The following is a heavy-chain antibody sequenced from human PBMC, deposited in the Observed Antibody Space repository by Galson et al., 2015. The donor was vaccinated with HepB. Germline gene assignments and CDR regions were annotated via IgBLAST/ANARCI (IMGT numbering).Heavy chain of an antibody. CDR2: INHSGST. CDR1: GDSTIPYY. V-gene: IGHV4-34*01. J-gene: IGHJ5*02. Sequence: SLTCTVSGDSTIPYYWTWIRQPPGKGLEWIGEINHSGSTNYNPSLKSRVTISVDTSKNQFSLKLSSVTAADTAVYYCARGYAYGSGSNWFDPWGQGTLVTVSS. D-gene: IGHD3-10*01. CDR3: ARGYAYGSGSNWFDP.